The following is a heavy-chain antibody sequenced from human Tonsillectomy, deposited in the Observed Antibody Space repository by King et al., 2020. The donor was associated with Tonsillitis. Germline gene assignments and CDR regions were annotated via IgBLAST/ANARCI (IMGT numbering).Heavy chain of an antibody. CDR2: IIPIFGTA. CDR3: ARDYRDYYDSSGFQGAFDF. Sequence: QLVQSGAEVKKPGSSVKVSCKASGGTFSSYALSWVRQTPGQGLEWMGGIIPIFGTANYAQKFQGRVTITADESTSTAYMELSSLTSEDTAVYYCARDYRDYYDSSGFQGAFDFWGQGTMVTVS. J-gene: IGHJ3*01. D-gene: IGHD3-22*01. V-gene: IGHV1-69*01. CDR1: GGTFSSYA.